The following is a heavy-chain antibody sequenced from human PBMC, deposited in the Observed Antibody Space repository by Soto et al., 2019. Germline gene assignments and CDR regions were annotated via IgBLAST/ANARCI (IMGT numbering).Heavy chain of an antibody. J-gene: IGHJ5*02. CDR2: IDGSGGIT. D-gene: IGHD3-10*01. Sequence: GGSLRLSCPASGFTFGTTDMSWVRQAPGEGLEWVSTIDGSGGITYYADSVKGRFTISRDNSRNTVYLQMNSLRGDDTALYYCVKNSGWFNTWGQGALVTVSS. CDR1: GFTFGTTD. V-gene: IGHV3-23*01. CDR3: VKNSGWFNT.